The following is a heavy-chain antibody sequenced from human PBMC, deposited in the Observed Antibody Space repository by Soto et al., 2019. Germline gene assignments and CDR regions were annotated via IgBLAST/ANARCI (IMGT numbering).Heavy chain of an antibody. D-gene: IGHD2-21*02. J-gene: IGHJ3*02. Sequence: PGESLKISCKGSGYSFTSYWISWVRQMPGKGLEWMGRIDPSDSYTNYSPSFQGHVTISADKSISTAYLQWSSLKASDTAMYYCARHLAYCGSDCYSQDAFDIWGQGTMVTVSS. CDR2: IDPSDSYT. CDR1: GYSFTSYW. V-gene: IGHV5-10-1*01. CDR3: ARHLAYCGSDCYSQDAFDI.